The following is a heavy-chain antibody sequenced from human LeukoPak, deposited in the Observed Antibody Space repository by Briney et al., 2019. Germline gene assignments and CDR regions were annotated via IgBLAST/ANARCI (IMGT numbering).Heavy chain of an antibody. CDR2: IYASGST. D-gene: IGHD4-17*01. V-gene: IGHV4-4*07. CDR3: ARGPTTVTRAFDY. Sequence: ASETLSLTCTVSSGSIGSYYWSWLRQPPGKGLEWIGHIYASGSTNYNPSLKSRVTMSVDTSKNQFSLRLSSVTAADTAVYYCARGPTTVTRAFDYWGQGTLVTVSS. CDR1: SGSIGSYY. J-gene: IGHJ4*02.